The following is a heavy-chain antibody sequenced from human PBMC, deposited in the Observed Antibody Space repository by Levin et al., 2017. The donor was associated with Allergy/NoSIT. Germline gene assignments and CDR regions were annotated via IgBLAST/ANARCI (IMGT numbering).Heavy chain of an antibody. J-gene: IGHJ4*02. Sequence: ESGPTLVKPTQTLTLTCTYSGFSLSTNGVLLSWIRQPPGKALEWLARIDWDGDKFYSPSLGTRLIISRDTSRKQVVLTMTNMDPVDTATYFCARSGIFGVVSQMGPFFDYWGRGIPVTVSS. CDR1: GFSLSTNGVL. CDR3: ARSGIFGVVSQMGPFFDY. CDR2: IDWDGDK. V-gene: IGHV2-70*04. D-gene: IGHD3-3*01.